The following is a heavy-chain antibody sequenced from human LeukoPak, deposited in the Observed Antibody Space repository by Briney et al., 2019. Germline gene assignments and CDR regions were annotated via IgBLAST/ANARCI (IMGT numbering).Heavy chain of an antibody. D-gene: IGHD2-2*02. CDR1: GFTFSSYG. Sequence: GRSLRLSCAASGFTFSSYGMHWVRQAPGKGLEWVAVISNDGSNKNHADSVKGRFTISRDNSKNTLYLQMNSLRAEDTAVYYCAKDRGPILGRSFSHFVSWGQGTLVTVSP. J-gene: IGHJ4*02. CDR3: AKDRGPILGRSFSHFVS. V-gene: IGHV3-30*18. CDR2: ISNDGSNK.